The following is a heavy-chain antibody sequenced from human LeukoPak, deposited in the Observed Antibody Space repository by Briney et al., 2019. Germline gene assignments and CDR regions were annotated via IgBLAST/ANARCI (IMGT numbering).Heavy chain of an antibody. Sequence: SETLSLTCSVSGGSTSGYFWTWIRQPPGKGPEWIGYVYYKGHTSYSPSLESRVTISVDTSKNQFSLKLSSVTAADTAVYYCARDRPGIFDYWGQGTLVTVSS. CDR1: GGSTSGYF. CDR3: ARDRPGIFDY. CDR2: VYYKGHT. V-gene: IGHV4-59*01. J-gene: IGHJ4*02. D-gene: IGHD6-13*01.